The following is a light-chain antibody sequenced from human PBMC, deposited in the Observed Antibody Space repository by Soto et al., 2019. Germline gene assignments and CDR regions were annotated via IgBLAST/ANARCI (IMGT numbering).Light chain of an antibody. J-gene: IGLJ2*01. Sequence: QSALTQPASMSGSPGQSITISCTGTSSDVGSYNLVSWYQHHPGKAPELMIYEGTKRPSGVSNRFSGSKSGNTASLTISGLQAEDEADYYCNSYAGSSTLVFGGGTKLTVL. V-gene: IGLV2-23*01. CDR1: SSDVGSYNL. CDR3: NSYAGSSTLV. CDR2: EGT.